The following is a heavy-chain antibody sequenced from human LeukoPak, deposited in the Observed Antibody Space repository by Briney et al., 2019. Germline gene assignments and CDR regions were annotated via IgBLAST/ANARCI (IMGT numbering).Heavy chain of an antibody. CDR2: ISGYNGNS. J-gene: IGHJ4*02. V-gene: IGHV1-18*01. CDR3: ARDNPRGTFYFDY. Sequence: ASVTVSCKTSGYTFTSHGISWVRLAPGQGLEWMGWISGYNGNSNYAQMFQGRVTMTADTSTSTAYIEVRSLTADDTALYYCARDNPRGTFYFDYWGQGTLVTVSS. D-gene: IGHD3-16*01. CDR1: GYTFTSHG.